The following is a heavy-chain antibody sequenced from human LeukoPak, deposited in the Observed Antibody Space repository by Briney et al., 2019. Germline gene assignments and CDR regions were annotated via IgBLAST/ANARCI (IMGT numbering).Heavy chain of an antibody. CDR1: GFTFSTFG. Sequence: GGSLRLSCAASGFAASGFTFSTFGMHWVRQAPGEGLEWVAFVRYDGTNKYYADSVKGRFTISRDNSKNTLYLQMNSLRAEDTAVYYCAKFGSKSMVRARGNWFDPWGQGTLVTVSS. D-gene: IGHD3-10*01. J-gene: IGHJ5*02. CDR2: VRYDGTNK. CDR3: AKFGSKSMVRARGNWFDP. V-gene: IGHV3-30*02.